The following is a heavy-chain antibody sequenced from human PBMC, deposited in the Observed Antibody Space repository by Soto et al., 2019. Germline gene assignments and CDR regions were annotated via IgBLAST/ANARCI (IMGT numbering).Heavy chain of an antibody. Sequence: PGGSLRLSCAGSGFTFTSHGMNWVRQAPVNGLEFVSHITSFISSKYYADSVKGRFTISRYNAKNSLYLQMNSLRDYYTAVYYFVRVLGCIINSSHAHFDFWGQGTLVTVSS. CDR2: ITSFISSK. J-gene: IGHJ4*02. V-gene: IGHV3-48*02. CDR1: GFTFTSHG. D-gene: IGHD3-16*01. CDR3: VRVLGCIINSSHAHFDF.